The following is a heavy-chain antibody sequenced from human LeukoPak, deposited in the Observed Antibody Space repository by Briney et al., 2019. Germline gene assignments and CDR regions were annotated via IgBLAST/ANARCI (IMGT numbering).Heavy chain of an antibody. D-gene: IGHD2-2*01. CDR1: GFTFSSYG. Sequence: GGSLRLSCAASGFTFSSYGMHWVRQAPGKGLEWVAFIRYDGSTKYYADSVKGRFTISRDDSKNTLYLLINRPRAEDTAVYYCAKNLGYCSSTSCFDYRGQGTLVTGSS. J-gene: IGHJ4*02. CDR2: IRYDGSTK. V-gene: IGHV3-30*02. CDR3: AKNLGYCSSTSCFDY.